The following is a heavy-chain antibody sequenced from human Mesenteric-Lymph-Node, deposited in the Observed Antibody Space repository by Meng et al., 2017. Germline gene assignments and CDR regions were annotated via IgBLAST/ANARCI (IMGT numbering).Heavy chain of an antibody. J-gene: IGHJ3*01. CDR2: IWYDGSNK. Sequence: GGSLRLSCAASGFTFSSYGMHWVRQAPGKGLEWVAVIWYDGSNKYYADSVKGRFTISRDNSKNTLYLQMNSLRAEDTAVYYCAREVFYSPSSGRIGAAFDVWGQGTMVTVSS. CDR3: AREVFYSPSSGRIGAAFDV. V-gene: IGHV3-33*01. CDR1: GFTFSSYG. D-gene: IGHD3-22*01.